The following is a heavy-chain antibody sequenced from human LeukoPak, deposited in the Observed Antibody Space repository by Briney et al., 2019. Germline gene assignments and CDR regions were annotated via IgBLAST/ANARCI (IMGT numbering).Heavy chain of an antibody. J-gene: IGHJ4*02. D-gene: IGHD1-26*01. CDR2: FDPEDGET. CDR1: GYTLTELS. Sequence: ASVKVSCKVSGYTLTELSMHWVRQAPGKGLEWMGGFDPEDGETIYAQKFQGRVTMTEDTSTDTAYMELSSLRSEDTAVYYCATVWYRNAHLRIFDYWGQGTLVTVSS. CDR3: ATVWYRNAHLRIFDY. V-gene: IGHV1-24*01.